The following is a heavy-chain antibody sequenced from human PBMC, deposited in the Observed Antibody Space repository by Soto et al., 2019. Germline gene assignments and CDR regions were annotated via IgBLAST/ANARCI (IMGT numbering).Heavy chain of an antibody. J-gene: IGHJ6*02. D-gene: IGHD6-19*01. CDR1: GYTFTSYD. Sequence: GASVKVSCKASGYTFTSYDINWVRQASGQGLEWMGWMNPNSGNTGYAQKFQGRVTITRDTSASTAYMELSSLRSEDTAVYYCARNIAVATVPYYYYGMDVWGQGTTVTVSS. CDR3: ARNIAVATVPYYYYGMDV. CDR2: MNPNSGNT. V-gene: IGHV1-8*01.